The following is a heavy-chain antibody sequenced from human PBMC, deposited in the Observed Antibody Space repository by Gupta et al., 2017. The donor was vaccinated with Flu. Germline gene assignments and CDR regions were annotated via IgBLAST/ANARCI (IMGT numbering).Heavy chain of an antibody. Sequence: WMTWVRQAPGKGLEWVANIKEDGTEKKYADSVRGRFSISRDNARNSLYLQMNSLRDEDTAIYHCARRKEFRNDFYYYMDVWGTGTTVTVSS. CDR3: ARRKEFRNDFYYYMDV. CDR2: IKEDGTEK. J-gene: IGHJ6*03. D-gene: IGHD2-21*01. CDR1: W. V-gene: IGHV3-7*01.